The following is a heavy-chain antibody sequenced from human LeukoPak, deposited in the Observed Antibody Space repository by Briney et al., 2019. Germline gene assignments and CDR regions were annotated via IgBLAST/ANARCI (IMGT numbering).Heavy chain of an antibody. J-gene: IGHJ4*02. V-gene: IGHV3-23*01. CDR1: GFTFSSYG. CDR3: AKSLTSVAGGYYFDY. D-gene: IGHD6-19*01. CDR2: ISGSGGST. Sequence: GGSLRLSCAASGFTFSSYGMSWVRQAPGKGLGWVSAISGSGGSTYYADSVKGRFTISRDNSKNTLYLQMNSLRAEDTAVYYCAKSLTSVAGGYYFDYWGQGTLVTVSS.